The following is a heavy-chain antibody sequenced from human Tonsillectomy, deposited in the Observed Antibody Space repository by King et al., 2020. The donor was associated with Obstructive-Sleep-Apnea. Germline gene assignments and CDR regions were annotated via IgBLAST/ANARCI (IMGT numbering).Heavy chain of an antibody. CDR1: GGSFSGYY. Sequence: VQLQQWGAGLLKPSETLSLTCAVYGGSFSGYYWSWIRQPPGKGLEWIGEINHSGSTNYNPSLKSRVTISVDTSKNQFSLKLSSVTAADTAVYYCATRWRYSSSWYQYYFDYWGQGTLVTVSS. V-gene: IGHV4-34*01. CDR2: INHSGST. CDR3: ATRWRYSSSWYQYYFDY. J-gene: IGHJ4*02. D-gene: IGHD6-13*01.